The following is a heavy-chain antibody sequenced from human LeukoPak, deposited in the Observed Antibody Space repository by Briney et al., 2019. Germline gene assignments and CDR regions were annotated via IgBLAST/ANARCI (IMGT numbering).Heavy chain of an antibody. Sequence: ASVKVSCKASGYTFTGYYMHWVRQAPGQGLEWMGRINPNSGGTNYAQKFQGRVTMTRDTSMNTAYMELSRLRSDDTAVYFCARGYCSGGSCYLVENWFDFWGQGTLVTVSS. D-gene: IGHD2-15*01. CDR2: INPNSGGT. CDR3: ARGYCSGGSCYLVENWFDF. CDR1: GYTFTGYY. J-gene: IGHJ5*01. V-gene: IGHV1-2*06.